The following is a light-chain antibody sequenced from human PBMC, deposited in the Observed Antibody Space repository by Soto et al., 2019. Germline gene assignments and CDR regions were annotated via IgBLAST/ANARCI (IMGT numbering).Light chain of an antibody. CDR3: SSYRGICNSLV. Sequence: QSALTQPPSASGSPGQSVTISCTGTSSDIGGYKYVSWYQQHPGKAPKLIIYEVTKRPSGVPDRFSGSKSGNTASLTVSGLQAEDEAEYYCSSYRGICNSLVFGAGTKLTVL. CDR1: SSDIGGYKY. CDR2: EVT. J-gene: IGLJ1*01. V-gene: IGLV2-8*01.